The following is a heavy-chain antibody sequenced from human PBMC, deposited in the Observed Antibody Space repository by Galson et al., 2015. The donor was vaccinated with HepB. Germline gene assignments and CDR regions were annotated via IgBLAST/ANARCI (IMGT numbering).Heavy chain of an antibody. V-gene: IGHV3-30*03. CDR2: MSYDGTNK. CDR1: GFTLSTYS. D-gene: IGHD6-19*01. J-gene: IGHJ4*02. Sequence: SLRLSCAASGFTLSTYSMYWVRQAPGKGLEWVSVMSYDGTNKYXGGSVKGRFTVSRDTSKNTMFLQMNRLTIDDTAMYYCARGGLRAVAGTKGDYWGQGTLVTVSS. CDR3: ARGGLRAVAGTKGDY.